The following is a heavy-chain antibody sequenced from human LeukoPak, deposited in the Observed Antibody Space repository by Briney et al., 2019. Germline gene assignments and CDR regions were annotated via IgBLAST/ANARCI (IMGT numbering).Heavy chain of an antibody. CDR1: GGTFSSYA. CDR2: INTNTGNP. D-gene: IGHD6-13*01. V-gene: IGHV7-4-1*02. CDR3: ARVLPYSSSWYHRSWFDP. J-gene: IGHJ5*02. Sequence: ASVKVSCKASGGTFSSYAISWVRQAPGQGLEWMGWINTNTGNPTYAQGFTGRFVFSLDTSVSTAYLQISSLKAEDTAVYYCARVLPYSSSWYHRSWFDPWGQGTLVTVSS.